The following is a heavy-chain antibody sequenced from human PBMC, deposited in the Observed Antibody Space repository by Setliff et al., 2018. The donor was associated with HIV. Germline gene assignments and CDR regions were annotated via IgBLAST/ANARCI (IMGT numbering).Heavy chain of an antibody. Sequence: SETLSLTCIVSGGSIRSSSYYWGWIRQPPGKGLEWIGHIYTSGSTNYNPSLKSRVTISVETSKTQFSLKLNSVTAADTAVYYCASRVYYYDSSGYLREEGFDPWGQGTLVTVSS. J-gene: IGHJ5*02. D-gene: IGHD3-22*01. V-gene: IGHV4-39*01. CDR1: GGSIRSSSYY. CDR2: IYTSGST. CDR3: ASRVYYYDSSGYLREEGFDP.